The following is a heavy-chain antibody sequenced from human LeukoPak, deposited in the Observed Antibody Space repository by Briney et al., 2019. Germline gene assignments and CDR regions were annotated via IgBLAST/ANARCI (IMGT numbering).Heavy chain of an antibody. CDR3: ARDLWGRGSYLDP. CDR2: IYIGGNT. V-gene: IGHV3-53*01. CDR1: GFTVSSNY. Sequence: GGSLTLSCAASGFTVSSNYMSWVRQAPGKGPEWVSVIYIGGNTYFADSVKGRFTISRDNSKNTLYLQMNNLRAEDTAVYYCARDLWGRGSYLDPWGQGTLVTVSS. D-gene: IGHD6-6*01. J-gene: IGHJ5*02.